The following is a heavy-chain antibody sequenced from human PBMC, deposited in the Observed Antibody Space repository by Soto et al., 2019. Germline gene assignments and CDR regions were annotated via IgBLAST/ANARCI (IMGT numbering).Heavy chain of an antibody. J-gene: IGHJ4*02. CDR2: TYYRSKWSN. CDR1: GESVSSDSAA. CDR3: AREVSGRGVIGY. V-gene: IGHV6-1*01. Sequence: SQTLSLTCAISGESVSSDSAAWNWIRQSPSRGLEWLGRTYYRSKWSNDYAASVKSRITISPDTSKNHFSLQLTSVTPEDAAVYYCAREVSGRGVIGYWGQGTLVTVSS. D-gene: IGHD3-16*02.